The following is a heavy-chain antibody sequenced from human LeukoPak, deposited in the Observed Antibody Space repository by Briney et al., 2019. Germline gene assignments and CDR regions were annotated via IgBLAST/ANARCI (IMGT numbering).Heavy chain of an antibody. CDR2: ISSSSSTI. D-gene: IGHD3-22*01. J-gene: IGHJ4*02. CDR3: ARDNGYFSVDY. Sequence: GGSLRLFCAASGFTFGSYSMNWVRQAPGKGLEWVSYISSSSSTIYYADSVKGRFTISRDNAKNSLYLQMNSLRAEDTAVYYCARDNGYFSVDYWGQGTLVTVSS. V-gene: IGHV3-48*04. CDR1: GFTFGSYS.